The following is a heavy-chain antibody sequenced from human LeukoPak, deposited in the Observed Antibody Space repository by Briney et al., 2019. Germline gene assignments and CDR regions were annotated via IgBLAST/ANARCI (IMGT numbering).Heavy chain of an antibody. CDR2: IQRDASEK. J-gene: IGHJ3*02. V-gene: IGHV3-7*01. CDR1: GFTFSSYW. CDR3: ARESIVVVPTTMDDASDI. D-gene: IGHD2-2*01. Sequence: GGSLRLPCAASGFTFSSYWMSWVRRAPGKGLEWVANIQRDASEKYYVDSVKGRFTISRDNAKNSLYLQMYSLRAEDTAVYYCARESIVVVPTTMDDASDIWGQGTMVTVSS.